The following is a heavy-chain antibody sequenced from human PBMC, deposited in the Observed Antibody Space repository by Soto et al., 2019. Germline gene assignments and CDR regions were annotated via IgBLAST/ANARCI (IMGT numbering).Heavy chain of an antibody. CDR1: GFIFSDHY. J-gene: IGHJ4*02. V-gene: IGHV3-72*01. CDR3: TRATTVTDY. CDR2: TRNKANSHTT. D-gene: IGHD4-17*01. Sequence: LRLSCAASGFIFSDHYMDWVRQAPGKGLEWVGRTRNKANSHTTEYAASVKGRFTISRDDSKNSLYLQMNSLKIEDTAVYYCTRATTVTDYWGQGTLVTVSS.